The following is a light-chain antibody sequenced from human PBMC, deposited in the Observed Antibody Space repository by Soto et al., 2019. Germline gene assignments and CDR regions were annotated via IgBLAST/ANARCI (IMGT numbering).Light chain of an antibody. CDR1: SSDVGGYYY. Sequence: QSVLTQPASVSGSPGQSITISCTGTSSDVGGYYYVSWYQHHPGKAPKLMIYQVSNRPSGVSNRFSGSKSGNTASLTISGLQAEDEADYYCSSYTSSNTFYVFGPGTKVTV. CDR2: QVS. CDR3: SSYTSSNTFYV. V-gene: IGLV2-14*01. J-gene: IGLJ1*01.